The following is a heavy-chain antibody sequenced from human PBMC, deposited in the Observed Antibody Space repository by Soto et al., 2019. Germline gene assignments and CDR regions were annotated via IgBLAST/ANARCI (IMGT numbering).Heavy chain of an antibody. CDR2: IYTSGST. D-gene: IGHD6-19*01. J-gene: IGHJ4*02. Sequence: PSETLSLTCTFSVGSISSYYWSCIRHPAGKGPEWIGRIYTSGSTNYNPSLKSRVTMSVDTSKNQFSLKLSSVTAADTAVYYCARDAGQWLEHYYFEYWGQGTLVSVSS. CDR3: ARDAGQWLEHYYFEY. CDR1: VGSISSYY. V-gene: IGHV4-4*07.